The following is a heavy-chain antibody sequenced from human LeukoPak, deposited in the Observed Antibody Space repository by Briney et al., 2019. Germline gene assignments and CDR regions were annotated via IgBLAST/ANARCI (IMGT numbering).Heavy chain of an antibody. J-gene: IGHJ6*02. CDR1: GDSVSSNSAA. CDR2: TYYRSKWYN. CDR3: AREGGIVVVPAATYGMDV. D-gene: IGHD2-2*01. Sequence: SQTLSLTCAISGDSVSSNSAAWNWIRQSPSRGLEWLGRTYYRSKWYNDYAVSVKSRITINPDTSKNQFSLQLNSVTPEDTAVYYCAREGGIVVVPAATYGMDVWGQGTTVTVSS. V-gene: IGHV6-1*01.